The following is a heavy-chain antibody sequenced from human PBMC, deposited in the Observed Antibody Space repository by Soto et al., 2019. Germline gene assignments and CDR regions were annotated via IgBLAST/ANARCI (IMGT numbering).Heavy chain of an antibody. CDR3: ARDGVVVAATHGYSRRYYYYYYMDV. J-gene: IGHJ6*03. CDR2: IWYDGSNK. V-gene: IGHV3-33*01. D-gene: IGHD2-15*01. CDR1: GFTFSSYG. Sequence: GGSLRLSCAASGFTFSSYGMHWVRQAPGKGLEWVAVIWYDGSNKYYADSVKGRFTISRDNSKNTLYLQMNSLRAEDTAVYYCARDGVVVAATHGYSRRYYYYYYMDVWGKGTTVTVSS.